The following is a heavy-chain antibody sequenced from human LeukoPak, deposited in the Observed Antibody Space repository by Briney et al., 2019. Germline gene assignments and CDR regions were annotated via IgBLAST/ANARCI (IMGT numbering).Heavy chain of an antibody. V-gene: IGHV1-18*01. CDR2: ISAYNGNT. D-gene: IGHD3-3*01. J-gene: IGHJ4*02. CDR1: GYTFTSYG. Sequence: ASVKVSCKASGYTFTSYGISWVRQAPGQGLEWMGWISAYNGNTNYAQKLQGRVTMTTDTSTSTAYMELRSLRSDDTAVYYCARDREGITIFGVVTPGCFDYWGQGTLVTVSS. CDR3: ARDREGITIFGVVTPGCFDY.